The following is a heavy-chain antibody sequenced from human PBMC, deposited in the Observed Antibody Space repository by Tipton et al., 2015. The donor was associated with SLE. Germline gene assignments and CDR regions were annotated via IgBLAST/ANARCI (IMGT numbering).Heavy chain of an antibody. J-gene: IGHJ3*02. CDR3: ATYYDFWSAFDI. CDR2: IYYSGST. D-gene: IGHD3-3*01. V-gene: IGHV4-59*11. CDR1: GGSISSHY. Sequence: TLSLTCAVSGGSISSHYWSWIRQPPGKGLEWIGYIYYSGSTNYNPSLKSRVTISVDRSKNQFSLKLSSVTAADTAVYYCATYYDFWSAFDIWGQGTMVTVSS.